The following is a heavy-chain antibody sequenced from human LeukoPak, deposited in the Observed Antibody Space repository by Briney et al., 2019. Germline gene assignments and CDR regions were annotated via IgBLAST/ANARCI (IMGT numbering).Heavy chain of an antibody. V-gene: IGHV1-18*01. CDR1: GYTFTSYG. D-gene: IGHD3-9*01. CDR3: AREKRNYDILTGYSHPYFDY. CDR2: ISAYNGNT. Sequence: ASVKVSRKASGYTFTSYGISWVRQAPGQGLEWMGWISAYNGNTNYAQKLQGRVTMTTDTSTSTAYMELRSLRSDDTAVYYCAREKRNYDILTGYSHPYFDYWGQGTLVTVSS. J-gene: IGHJ4*02.